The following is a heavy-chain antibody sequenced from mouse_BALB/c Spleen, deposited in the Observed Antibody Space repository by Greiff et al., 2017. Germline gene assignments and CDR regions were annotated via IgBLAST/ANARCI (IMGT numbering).Heavy chain of an antibody. CDR3: ARAHYRSNSGFAY. V-gene: IGHV3-6*02. D-gene: IGHD1-1*01. CDR1: GYSITSGYY. Sequence: EVKVEESGPGLVKPSQSLSLTCSVTGYSITSGYYWNWIRQFPGNKLEWMGYISYDGSNNYNPSLKNRISITRDTSKNQFFLKLNSVTTEDTATYYCARAHYRSNSGFAYWGQGTLVTVSA. J-gene: IGHJ3*01. CDR2: ISYDGSN.